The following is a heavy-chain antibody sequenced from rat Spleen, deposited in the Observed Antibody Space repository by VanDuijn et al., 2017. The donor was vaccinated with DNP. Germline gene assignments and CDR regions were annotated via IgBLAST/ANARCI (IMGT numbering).Heavy chain of an antibody. V-gene: IGHV5-22*01. D-gene: IGHD1-4*01. CDR1: GFTFSDYY. CDR2: IIYDGSNT. CDR3: ASPGIRGMADA. J-gene: IGHJ4*01. Sequence: EVQLVESGGGLVQPGRSMKLSCAASGFTFSDYYMAWVRQAPKKGPELVATIIYDGSNTFFGDSVKGRFTITRDNAKSTLYLQMDSLRSEDTATYYCASPGIRGMADAWGQGTSITVSS.